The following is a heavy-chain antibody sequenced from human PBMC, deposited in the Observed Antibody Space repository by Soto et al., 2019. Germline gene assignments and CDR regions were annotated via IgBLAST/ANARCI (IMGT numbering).Heavy chain of an antibody. CDR1: GYTFTSYD. J-gene: IGHJ5*02. Sequence: GASVKVSCKASGYTFTSYDINWVRQATGQGLEWMGWMNPNSGNTGYAQKFQGRVTMTRNTSISTAYMELSSLRSEDTAVYYCARFRRWDNWFDPWGQGTLVTVSS. D-gene: IGHD1-26*01. CDR3: ARFRRWDNWFDP. CDR2: MNPNSGNT. V-gene: IGHV1-8*01.